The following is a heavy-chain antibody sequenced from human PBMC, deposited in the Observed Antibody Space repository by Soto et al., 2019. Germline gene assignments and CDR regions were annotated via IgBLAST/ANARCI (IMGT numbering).Heavy chain of an antibody. Sequence: EVQLLESGGGLVQPGGSLRLSCAAAGFTFSSYAMSWVRQAPGKGLEWVSAISGSGGSTYYADSLKGRFTISSDNSKNTQYQQMHSLRAEDTAVYDCAYSSTPFDSWGQGTLVTVSS. CDR2: ISGSGGST. J-gene: IGHJ4*02. D-gene: IGHD6-13*01. V-gene: IGHV3-23*01. CDR1: GFTFSSYA. CDR3: AYSSTPFDS.